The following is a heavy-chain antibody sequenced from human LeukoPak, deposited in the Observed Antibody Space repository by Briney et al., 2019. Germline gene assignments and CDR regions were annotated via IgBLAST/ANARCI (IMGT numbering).Heavy chain of an antibody. J-gene: IGHJ2*01. CDR3: ATSRAEL. CDR1: RGSLSSGNSY. V-gene: IGHV4-61*02. CDR2: IYNNGST. D-gene: IGHD2-2*01. Sequence: PSETLSLSSTVSRGSLSSGNSYSSWVRQPAGNGLGWLWCIYNNGSTNYNPSFKTRAPTPLTTSKNHCSFKLSSVTATATPVYYGATSRAELWGGGTLVTVSS.